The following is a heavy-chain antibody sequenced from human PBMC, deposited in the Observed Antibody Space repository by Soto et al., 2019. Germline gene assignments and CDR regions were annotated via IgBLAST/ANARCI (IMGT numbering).Heavy chain of an antibody. V-gene: IGHV6-1*01. Sequence: SQPLSLTFAISGDSVSSNSAAWNWVRQSPSRGLEWLGRTYYRSKWNNDYAVSVKRRITINPDTSKNQFSLELNSVTPEDTAVYYCAREGGDSSSWCFDYWGQGTLVTVSS. J-gene: IGHJ4*02. CDR3: AREGGDSSSWCFDY. CDR2: TYYRSKWNN. CDR1: GDSVSSNSAA. D-gene: IGHD6-13*01.